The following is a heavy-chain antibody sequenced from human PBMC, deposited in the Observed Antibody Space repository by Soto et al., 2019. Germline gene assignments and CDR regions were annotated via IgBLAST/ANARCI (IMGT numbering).Heavy chain of an antibody. Sequence: EVQLLESGGGLVQPGGSLRLSCAASGFTFSSYAMSWVRQAPGKGLEWVSAISGSGGSTYYADCVKGLFTISRDNSKNTLYLQMNRLRAEDTAVYYCAKAFAYYDILTGYYTPEGEYFDYWGQGTLVTVSS. CDR2: ISGSGGST. CDR3: AKAFAYYDILTGYYTPEGEYFDY. D-gene: IGHD3-9*01. J-gene: IGHJ4*02. V-gene: IGHV3-23*01. CDR1: GFTFSSYA.